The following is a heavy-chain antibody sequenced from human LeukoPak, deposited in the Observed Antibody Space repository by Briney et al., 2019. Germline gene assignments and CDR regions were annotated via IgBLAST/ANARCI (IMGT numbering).Heavy chain of an antibody. Sequence: QPGGSLRLSCAASGFTFSSYGMHWVRQAPGKGLEWVAFIRYDGSNKYYADSVKGRFTISRDNSKNTLYLQMNSLRAEDTAVYYCARDDSRDGYDIAWFDPWGQGTLVTVSS. J-gene: IGHJ5*02. D-gene: IGHD5-24*01. CDR3: ARDDSRDGYDIAWFDP. V-gene: IGHV3-30*02. CDR2: IRYDGSNK. CDR1: GFTFSSYG.